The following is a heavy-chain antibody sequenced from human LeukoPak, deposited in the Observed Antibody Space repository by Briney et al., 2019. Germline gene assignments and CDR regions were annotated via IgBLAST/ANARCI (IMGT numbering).Heavy chain of an antibody. Sequence: GASVKVSCKASGYTFTSYYMHWVRQAPGQGLEWMGIINPSGGSTSYAQKFQGRVTMTRDTSTSTVYMELSSLRSEDTAVYYCASLKPYYDFWSGYSHGWFDPWGQGTLVTVSS. CDR2: INPSGGST. CDR1: GYTFTSYY. J-gene: IGHJ5*02. D-gene: IGHD3-3*01. V-gene: IGHV1-46*01. CDR3: ASLKPYYDFWSGYSHGWFDP.